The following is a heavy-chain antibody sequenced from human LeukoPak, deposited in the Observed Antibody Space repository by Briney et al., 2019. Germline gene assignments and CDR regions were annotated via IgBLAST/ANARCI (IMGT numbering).Heavy chain of an antibody. Sequence: GASVKVSCKASGYTFTSYGISWVRQAPGQGLEWMGWISTYNGNTNYAQKVQGRVTMTTDTSTSTAYMDLRSLRSDDTAVYYCAIAEVDYYGSGSSDYWGQGTLVTVSS. CDR1: GYTFTSYG. J-gene: IGHJ4*02. V-gene: IGHV1-18*01. CDR2: ISTYNGNT. CDR3: AIAEVDYYGSGSSDY. D-gene: IGHD3-10*01.